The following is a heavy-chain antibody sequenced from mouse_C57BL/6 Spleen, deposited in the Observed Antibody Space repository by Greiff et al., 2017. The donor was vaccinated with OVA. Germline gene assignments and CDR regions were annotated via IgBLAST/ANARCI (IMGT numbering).Heavy chain of an antibody. D-gene: IGHD1-1*01. CDR2: ISSGGSYT. CDR3: ARQGYYGSPYAMDY. V-gene: IGHV5-6*01. CDR1: GFTFSSYG. J-gene: IGHJ4*01. Sequence: EVKVVESGGDLVKPGGSLKLSCAASGFTFSSYGMSWVRQTPDKRLEWVATISSGGSYTYYPDRVKGRFTISRDNAKNTLYLQMSSLKSEDTAMYYCARQGYYGSPYAMDYWGQGTSVTVSS.